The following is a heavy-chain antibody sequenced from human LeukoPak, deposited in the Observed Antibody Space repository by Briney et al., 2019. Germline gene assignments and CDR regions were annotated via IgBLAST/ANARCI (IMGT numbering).Heavy chain of an antibody. Sequence: GESLKISCKGSGYSFTAYWIGWVRQMPGKGLEWIGIIYPHDSDTRYSPSFQGQVTISADKSISTAYLQWSSLKASDTAMYYCARHKGGRPHGIEIWGQGTMVTVSS. CDR2: IYPHDSDT. D-gene: IGHD3-16*01. CDR1: GYSFTAYW. V-gene: IGHV5-51*01. CDR3: ARHKGGRPHGIEI. J-gene: IGHJ3*02.